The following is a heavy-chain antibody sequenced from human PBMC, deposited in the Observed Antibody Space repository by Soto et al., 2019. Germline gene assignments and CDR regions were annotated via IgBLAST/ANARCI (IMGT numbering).Heavy chain of an antibody. CDR3: ARGVYYDNRGYYFFF. D-gene: IGHD3-22*01. CDR2: IVPMFGTA. CDR1: GGTFSRYA. Sequence: SVKVSCKASGGTFSRYALSWVRHAPGQGPEWMGGIVPMFGTANYAQKFQGRVTITADESTSTAYMQLSSLRSEDTAVYYCARGVYYDNRGYYFFFWGQGTLVT. J-gene: IGHJ4*02. V-gene: IGHV1-69*13.